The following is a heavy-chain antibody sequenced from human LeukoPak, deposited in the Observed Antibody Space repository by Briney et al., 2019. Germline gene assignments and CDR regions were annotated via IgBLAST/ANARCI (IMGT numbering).Heavy chain of an antibody. CDR2: ISDSSTYI. V-gene: IGHV3-21*01. Sequence: PGGSLRLSCAASGFTFSSYWMHWVRQAPGKGLEWVSYISDSSTYIYYADSVRGRFTISRDNAKNSLHLQMNSLRAEDTAVYYCARAYNGYDYFDYWGQGTLVTVSS. CDR1: GFTFSSYW. J-gene: IGHJ4*02. D-gene: IGHD5-12*01. CDR3: ARAYNGYDYFDY.